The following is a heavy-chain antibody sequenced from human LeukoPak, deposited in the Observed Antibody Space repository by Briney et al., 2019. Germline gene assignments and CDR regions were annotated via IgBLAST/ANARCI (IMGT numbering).Heavy chain of an antibody. D-gene: IGHD2-21*02. V-gene: IGHV5-51*01. J-gene: IGHJ4*02. Sequence: GASLKISCTGSGSGFNTYYIAWVRPMPGKGLEWMGIIYPSDSDTIYNPSFQGQVTISADKSISTAYLQWSSLKASDTAVYYCARRLYCGGDCGYYFDYWGQGTRVTVSS. CDR2: IYPSDSDT. CDR3: ARRLYCGGDCGYYFDY. CDR1: GSGFNTYY.